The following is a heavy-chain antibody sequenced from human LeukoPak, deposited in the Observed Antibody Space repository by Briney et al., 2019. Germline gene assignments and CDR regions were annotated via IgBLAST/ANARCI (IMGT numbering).Heavy chain of an antibody. CDR3: ARPLARYDGDSSGYYYAVYYYGMDV. Sequence: PGRSLRLSCAASGFTFSSYAMHWVRQAPGKGLEWVAVISHDGSNKYYADSVKGRFTISRDNSKNTLYLQMNSLRAEDTAVYYCARPLARYDGDSSGYYYAVYYYGMDVWGQGTTVTVSS. V-gene: IGHV3-30-3*01. D-gene: IGHD3-22*01. CDR1: GFTFSSYA. CDR2: ISHDGSNK. J-gene: IGHJ6*02.